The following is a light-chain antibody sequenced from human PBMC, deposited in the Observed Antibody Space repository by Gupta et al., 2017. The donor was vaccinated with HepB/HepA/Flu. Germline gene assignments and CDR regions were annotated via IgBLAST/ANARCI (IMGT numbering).Light chain of an antibody. J-gene: IGLJ3*02. CDR1: SGDVGGYNY. CDR2: DVS. Sequence: QSALTQPASVSGSPGQSITISCTGTSGDVGGYNYVSWYQQHPGKAPKLMIYDVSNRPSGVSNRFSGSKSGNTASLTISGLQAEDEADDYCSSYTSSNTWVFGGGTKLTVL. V-gene: IGLV2-14*01. CDR3: SSYTSSNTWV.